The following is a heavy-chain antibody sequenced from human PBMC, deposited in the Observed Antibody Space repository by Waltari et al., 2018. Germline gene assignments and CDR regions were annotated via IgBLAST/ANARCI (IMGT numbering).Heavy chain of an antibody. Sequence: QVQLQESGPGLVKPSETLSLTCTVSGGSISNYYWSWIRKSPGKGLEGIGGIYYRGSTNYNPSLKSRVTLSVDTSKNHFSLKLSSVTAADTALYYCARQGHYDFWTGYYLFDYWGQGTLVTVSS. CDR3: ARQGHYDFWTGYYLFDY. CDR1: GGSISNYY. CDR2: IYYRGST. V-gene: IGHV4-59*08. J-gene: IGHJ4*02. D-gene: IGHD3-3*01.